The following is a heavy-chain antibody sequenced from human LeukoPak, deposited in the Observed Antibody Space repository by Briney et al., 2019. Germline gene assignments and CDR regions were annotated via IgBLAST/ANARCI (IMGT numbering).Heavy chain of an antibody. J-gene: IGHJ4*02. V-gene: IGHV4-4*07. Sequence: PSETLSLSCTVSAGSISSYYWSWIRQPAGKGLEWIGRIYTSGSTNYNPSLKSRVTISVDTSKNQFSLKLRSVTAADTAVYYCARLVDYGSGSHWGQGTLVIVSS. CDR3: ARLVDYGSGSH. CDR1: AGSISSYY. CDR2: IYTSGST. D-gene: IGHD3-10*01.